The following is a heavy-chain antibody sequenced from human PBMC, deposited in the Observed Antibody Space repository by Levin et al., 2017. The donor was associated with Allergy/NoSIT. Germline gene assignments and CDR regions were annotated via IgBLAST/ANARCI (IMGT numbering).Heavy chain of an antibody. CDR3: ARCCLGATVTHVSLLGY. Sequence: GGSLRLSCAASGFTFSSYGMHWVRQAPGKGLEWVAVIWYDGSNKYYADSVKGRFTISRDNSKNTLYLQMNSLRAEDTAVYYCARCCLGATVTHVSLLGYWGQGTLVTVSS. D-gene: IGHD4-17*01. J-gene: IGHJ4*02. CDR1: GFTFSSYG. CDR2: IWYDGSNK. V-gene: IGHV3-33*01.